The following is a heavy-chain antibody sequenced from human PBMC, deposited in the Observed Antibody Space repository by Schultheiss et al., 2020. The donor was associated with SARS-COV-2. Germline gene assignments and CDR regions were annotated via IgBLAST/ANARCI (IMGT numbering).Heavy chain of an antibody. D-gene: IGHD6-19*01. J-gene: IGHJ5*02. CDR2: IHYSGST. Sequence: SETLSLTCTVSGGSISSSSYYWAWIRQPPGKGLEWIGSIHYSGSTYYNPSLKSRVTISVDTSKNHFSLKLSSVTAADTAVYYCARGSQYSSGWYPYNWFDPWGQGTLVTVSS. CDR3: ARGSQYSSGWYPYNWFDP. V-gene: IGHV4-39*02. CDR1: GGSISSSSYY.